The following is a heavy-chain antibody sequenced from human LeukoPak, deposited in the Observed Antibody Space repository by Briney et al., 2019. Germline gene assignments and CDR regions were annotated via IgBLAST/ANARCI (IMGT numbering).Heavy chain of an antibody. CDR2: ISGSGGST. CDR1: GFTFSSYA. Sequence: GGSLRLSCAASGFTFSSYAMSWVRQAPGKGLEWVSAISGSGGSTYYADSVKGRFTISRDNSKNTLYRQMNSLRAEDTAVYYCAKLGNYYDSSGFDYWGQGTLVTVPS. CDR3: AKLGNYYDSSGFDY. D-gene: IGHD3-22*01. J-gene: IGHJ4*02. V-gene: IGHV3-23*01.